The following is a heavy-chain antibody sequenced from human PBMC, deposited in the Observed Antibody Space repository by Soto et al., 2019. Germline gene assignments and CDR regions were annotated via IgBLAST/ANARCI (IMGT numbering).Heavy chain of an antibody. CDR1: GFTFDDYA. Sequence: EVQLVESGGGLVQPGRSLRLSCAASGFTFDDYAMHWVRQAPGKGLEWVSGISWNSGSIGYADSVKGRFTISRDNAKNSLYLQMNSLRAEDTALYYCAKGSQTADTAMVVLLDYWGQGTLVTVSS. J-gene: IGHJ4*02. V-gene: IGHV3-9*01. CDR2: ISWNSGSI. CDR3: AKGSQTADTAMVVLLDY. D-gene: IGHD5-18*01.